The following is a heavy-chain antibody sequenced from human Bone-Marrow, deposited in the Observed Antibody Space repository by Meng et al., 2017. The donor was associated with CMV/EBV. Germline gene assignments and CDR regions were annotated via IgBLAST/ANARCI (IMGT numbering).Heavy chain of an antibody. CDR2: ISGSGGST. D-gene: IGHD2-2*02. V-gene: IGHV3-23*01. CDR1: GFTFSSYA. Sequence: GESLKISCAASGFTFSSYAMSCVRQAPGKGLEWVSAISGSGGSTYYADSVKGRFTSSRDNSKNTLYLQMNSLRAEDTAVYYCAKVWGGYCSGITCYSPYYYYGMDVWGQGTTVTVSS. CDR3: AKVWGGYCSGITCYSPYYYYGMDV. J-gene: IGHJ6*02.